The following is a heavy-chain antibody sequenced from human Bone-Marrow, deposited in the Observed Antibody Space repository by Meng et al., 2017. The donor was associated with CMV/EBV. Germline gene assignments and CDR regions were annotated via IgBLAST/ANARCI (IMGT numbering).Heavy chain of an antibody. D-gene: IGHD3-22*01. CDR2: IIPIFGTA. J-gene: IGHJ4*02. CDR1: GGSFSSYA. CDR3: ARDFNYDSSGYYFGGV. V-gene: IGHV1-69*01. Sequence: GGSFSSYAISWVRQAPGQGLEWMGGIIPIFGTANYAQKFQGRVTVTADESTSTAYMELSSLRSEDTAVYYCARDFNYDSSGYYFGGVWGQGTLVTVSS.